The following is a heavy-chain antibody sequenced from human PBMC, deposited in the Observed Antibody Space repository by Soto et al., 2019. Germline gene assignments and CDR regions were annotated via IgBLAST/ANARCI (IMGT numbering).Heavy chain of an antibody. V-gene: IGHV4-59*08. CDR1: GDSISSYY. CDR3: ARANSYGPTASDY. D-gene: IGHD5-18*01. Sequence: SETLSLTCTVSGDSISSYYWSWIRQPPGKGLEWIGYIHYSGSTNYNPSLKSRVTISVDTSKNQFSLRLSSVTAADTAVYYCARANSYGPTASDYWGQGTLVTVSS. CDR2: IHYSGST. J-gene: IGHJ4*02.